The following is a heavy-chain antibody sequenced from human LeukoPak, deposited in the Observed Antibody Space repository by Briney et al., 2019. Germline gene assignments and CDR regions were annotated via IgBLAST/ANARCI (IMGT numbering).Heavy chain of an antibody. V-gene: IGHV1-24*01. CDR2: FDPEDGET. CDR1: GYTLTELS. Sequence: GASVKVSCKVSGYTLTELSMHWVRQAPGKGLEWMGGFDPEDGETIYAQKFQGRVTMTEDTSTDTAYMELSSLRSEDTAVYYCATAPYGSGSEPFDYWGQGTLVTVSS. D-gene: IGHD3-10*01. J-gene: IGHJ4*02. CDR3: ATAPYGSGSEPFDY.